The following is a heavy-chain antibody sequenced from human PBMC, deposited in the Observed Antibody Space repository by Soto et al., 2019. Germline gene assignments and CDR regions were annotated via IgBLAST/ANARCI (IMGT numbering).Heavy chain of an antibody. CDR3: ARDRYSNGWYDY. CDR1: GGSISSYY. J-gene: IGHJ4*02. Sequence: SLTCLVSGGSISSYYWSWIRQPPGKGLEWIGYIYYSGSTKYNPSLKSRVTISVDTSNNQFSLKLSSVTAADTAVYYCARDRYSNGWYDYWGQGTLVTVSS. CDR2: IYYSGST. D-gene: IGHD6-19*01. V-gene: IGHV4-59*01.